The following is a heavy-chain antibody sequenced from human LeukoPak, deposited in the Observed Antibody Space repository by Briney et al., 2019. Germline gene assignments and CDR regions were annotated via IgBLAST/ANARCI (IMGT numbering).Heavy chain of an antibody. J-gene: IGHJ4*02. CDR3: AIGIAAADD. V-gene: IGHV4-59*12. CDR1: GISISSNY. Sequence: SETLSLTCTVSGISISSNYWSWIRQPPGKGLEWIGYIYYSGDTNHNPALKSRVTISLDTSKNQFSLKLSSVTAADTAVYYCAIGIAAADDWGQGTLVTVSS. D-gene: IGHD6-13*01. CDR2: IYYSGDT.